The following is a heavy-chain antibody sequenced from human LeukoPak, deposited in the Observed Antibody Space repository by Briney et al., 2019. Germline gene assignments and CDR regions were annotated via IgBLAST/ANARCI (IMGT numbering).Heavy chain of an antibody. CDR2: MNPDGSTK. Sequence: GGSLRLSCAASGFAFSSSWMAWDRQAPGKGLEWVANMNPDGSTKNYVDSVRGRFTISRDNAKNSLYLQMNSLRADDTAVYYCARDSGYSAFDYWGQGTLVTVSS. J-gene: IGHJ4*02. D-gene: IGHD5-12*01. V-gene: IGHV3-7*05. CDR1: GFAFSSSW. CDR3: ARDSGYSAFDY.